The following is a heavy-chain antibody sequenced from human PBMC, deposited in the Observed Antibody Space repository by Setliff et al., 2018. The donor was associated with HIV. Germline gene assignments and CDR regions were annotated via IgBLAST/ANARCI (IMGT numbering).Heavy chain of an antibody. J-gene: IGHJ4*02. CDR2: ISSSSYYI. D-gene: IGHD3-22*01. CDR1: GFTFSDYY. V-gene: IGHV3-11*06. Sequence: GGSLRLSCAASGFTFSDYYMSWIRQAPGKGPEWVSSISSSSYYIYYADSVKGRFTISRDNAKNSLYLQMTSLRAEDTAVYYCARDQNYYDSSYYYYFDSWGQGTLVTVSS. CDR3: ARDQNYYDSSYYYYFDS.